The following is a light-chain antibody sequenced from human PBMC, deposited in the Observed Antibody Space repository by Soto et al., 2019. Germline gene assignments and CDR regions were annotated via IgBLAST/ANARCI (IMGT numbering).Light chain of an antibody. J-gene: IGKJ1*01. CDR1: QSVSSSF. CDR2: GAS. CDR3: QQYVTSPWA. Sequence: EIVLTQSPGTLSLSPGERATLACRASQSVSSSFLAGYQQKPGQAPRLLIYGASNRSTGIPDRFSGSGSGTDFTLTISRLEPEDWAVYYDQQYVTSPWAFGKGTKVAIE. V-gene: IGKV3-20*01.